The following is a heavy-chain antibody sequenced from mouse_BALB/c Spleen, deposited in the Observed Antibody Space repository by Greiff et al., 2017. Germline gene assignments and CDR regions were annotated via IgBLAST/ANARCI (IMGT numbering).Heavy chain of an antibody. V-gene: IGHV1-4*01. CDR2: INPSSGYT. J-gene: IGHJ4*01. Sequence: VQLQQSGADLARPGASVKMSCKASGYTFTSYTMHWVKQRPGQGLEWIGYINPSSGYTNYNQKFKDKATLTADKSSSTAYMQLSSLTSEDSAVYYCARWCDYGAMDYWGQGTSVTVSS. D-gene: IGHD1-1*02. CDR1: GYTFTSYT. CDR3: ARWCDYGAMDY.